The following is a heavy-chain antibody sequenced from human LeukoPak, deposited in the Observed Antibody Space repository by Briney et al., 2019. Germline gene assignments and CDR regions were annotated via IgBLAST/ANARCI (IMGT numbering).Heavy chain of an antibody. V-gene: IGHV3-21*01. Sequence: GGSLRLSCEAPELSFSPYSMNWVRQAPGKGLEWVSSISSSGDYIYYADSVKGRFTISGDNAKKSLYLQMDSLRAEDTALYYCARAIGSGWYLDHWGQGTLVTVSS. J-gene: IGHJ5*02. CDR2: ISSSGDYI. CDR1: ELSFSPYS. D-gene: IGHD6-19*01. CDR3: ARAIGSGWYLDH.